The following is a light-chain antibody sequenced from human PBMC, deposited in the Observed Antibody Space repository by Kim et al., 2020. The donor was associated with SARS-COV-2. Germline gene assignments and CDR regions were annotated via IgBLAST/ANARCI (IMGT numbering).Light chain of an antibody. V-gene: IGKV3-11*01. CDR1: QGVSTF. Sequence: LSPAERATLSCRASQGVSTFLAWYQQKPGQAPRLLIHDASNRANGIPARFSGSGSGTDFTLTISSLEPGDFAVYYCQQRISWPFTFGPGTKVDIK. J-gene: IGKJ3*01. CDR2: DAS. CDR3: QQRISWPFT.